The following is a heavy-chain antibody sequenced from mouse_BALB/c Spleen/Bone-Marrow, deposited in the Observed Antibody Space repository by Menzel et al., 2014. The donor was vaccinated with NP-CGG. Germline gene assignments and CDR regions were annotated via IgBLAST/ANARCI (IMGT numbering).Heavy chain of an antibody. CDR2: ISYSGNA. D-gene: IGHD1-2*01. Sequence: EVMLVESGPSLVKPSQTLSLTCSVTGDSITSSYWNWIRKFPGNKLEYMGYISYSGNAYYNPSLKSRISLTRDTSKNQYYQQLNSVTTEDTATYFCARGNGYHFDYWGQGTTLTVSS. CDR1: GDSITSSY. V-gene: IGHV3-8*02. J-gene: IGHJ2*01. CDR3: ARGNGYHFDY.